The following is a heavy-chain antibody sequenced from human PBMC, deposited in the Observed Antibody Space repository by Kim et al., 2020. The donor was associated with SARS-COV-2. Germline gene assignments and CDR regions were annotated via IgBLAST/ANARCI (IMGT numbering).Heavy chain of an antibody. Sequence: SETLSLTCTVSGGSISSGDYYWSWIRQPPGKGLEWIGYIYYSGSTYYNPSLKSRVTISVDTSKNQFSLKLSSVTAADTAVYYCASRYFDSMGMDVWGQGTTVTVSS. J-gene: IGHJ6*02. D-gene: IGHD3-9*01. CDR1: GGSISSGDYY. CDR3: ASRYFDSMGMDV. CDR2: IYYSGST. V-gene: IGHV4-30-4*01.